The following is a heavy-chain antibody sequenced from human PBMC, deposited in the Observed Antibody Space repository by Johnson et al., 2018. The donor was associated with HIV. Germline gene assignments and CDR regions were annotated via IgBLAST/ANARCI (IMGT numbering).Heavy chain of an antibody. D-gene: IGHD1-26*01. CDR3: AKWSIVGATFSDAFDI. CDR2: ISYDGGNK. V-gene: IGHV3-30*18. Sequence: VQLVESGGGVVQPGRSLSLSCAASGFTFSSYGMHWVRQAPGKGLEWVAVISYDGGNKYYADSVKGRFTISRDNSKNTLYLQMNSLRAEDTAVYYCAKWSIVGATFSDAFDIWGQGTMVTVSS. CDR1: GFTFSSYG. J-gene: IGHJ3*02.